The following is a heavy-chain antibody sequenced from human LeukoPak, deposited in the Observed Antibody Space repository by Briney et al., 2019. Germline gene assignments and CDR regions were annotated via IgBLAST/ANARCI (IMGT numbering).Heavy chain of an antibody. CDR3: AKYYYEGSGASPLDY. D-gene: IGHD3-22*01. Sequence: GGSLRLSCVASGFSFNSYGMHWVRQAPGKGLEWVAFIRYDGTNKYYTDSVRGRFTISRDNSKNTLYLQMNSLRVEDTALYYCAKYYYEGSGASPLDYWGQGTLVTVSS. CDR2: IRYDGTNK. CDR1: GFSFNSYG. V-gene: IGHV3-30*02. J-gene: IGHJ4*02.